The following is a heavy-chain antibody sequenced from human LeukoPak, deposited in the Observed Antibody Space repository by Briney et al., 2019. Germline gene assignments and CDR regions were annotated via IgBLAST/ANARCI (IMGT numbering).Heavy chain of an antibody. CDR1: GLIFSDYW. J-gene: IGHJ4*02. CDR3: ARLLGSVTTYDY. V-gene: IGHV3-7*01. D-gene: IGHD4-11*01. CDR2: LWPAGGTV. Sequence: GGSLRLSCAASGLIFSDYWMSWVRQAPGKGLEWVTTLWPAGGTVHYMDPVQGRFTISRDNAENSLYLQMNSLRVEDTAVYYCARLLGSVTTYDYWGQGTLVTVSS.